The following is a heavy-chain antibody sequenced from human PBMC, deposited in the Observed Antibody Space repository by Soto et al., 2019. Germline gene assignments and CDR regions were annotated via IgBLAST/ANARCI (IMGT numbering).Heavy chain of an antibody. V-gene: IGHV3-30*18. D-gene: IGHD3-3*01. J-gene: IGHJ4*02. CDR3: AKPGSTIFGVVTTPFDY. CDR1: GFTFSSYG. CDR2: ISYDGSNK. Sequence: QVQLVESGGGVVQPGRSLRLSCAASGFTFSSYGMHWVRQAPGKGLEWVAVISYDGSNKYYADSVKGRFTISRDNSKNTLYLQMNSLRAEDTAVYYCAKPGSTIFGVVTTPFDYWGQGTLVTVSS.